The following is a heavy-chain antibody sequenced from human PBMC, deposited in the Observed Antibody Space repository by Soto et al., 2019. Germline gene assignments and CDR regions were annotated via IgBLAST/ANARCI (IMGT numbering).Heavy chain of an antibody. CDR1: GFTFSSYE. CDR3: ATSGSMELGFCSSTSCYDY. Sequence: PGGSLRLSCAASGFTFSSYEMNWVRQAPGKGLEWVSYISTTSTSMYYADSVKGRFTISRDNAKSSLYLQMNSLRAEDAAVYYCATSGSMELGFCSSTSCYDYWGQGTLVTVSS. D-gene: IGHD2-2*01. CDR2: ISTTSTSM. V-gene: IGHV3-48*03. J-gene: IGHJ4*02.